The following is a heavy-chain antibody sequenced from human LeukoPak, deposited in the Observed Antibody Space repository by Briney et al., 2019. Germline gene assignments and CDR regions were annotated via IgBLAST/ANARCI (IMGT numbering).Heavy chain of an antibody. J-gene: IGHJ6*04. CDR2: IYYSGST. CDR1: GGFIRDSGYY. Sequence: SETLSLTCTVSGGFIRDSGYYWSWIRQPPGKGLEWIGYIYYSGSTNYNPSLKSRVTISVDTSKNQFSLKLSSVTAADTAVYYCARVDGSGSYYNGMDVWGKGTTVTISS. CDR3: ARVDGSGSYYNGMDV. V-gene: IGHV4-61*08. D-gene: IGHD3-10*01.